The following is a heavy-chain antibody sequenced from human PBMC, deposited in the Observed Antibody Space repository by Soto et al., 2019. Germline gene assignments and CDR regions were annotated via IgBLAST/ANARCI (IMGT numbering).Heavy chain of an antibody. Sequence: QVQLVESGGGVVQPGRSLRLSCAASRFTFSTYAMQWVRQAPGKGLVWVAVISYDGSNKYYADSVKGRFTISTDNSKNTLSLQVNSLRDEDTAAYYCARGGDGGGYCFDSWGQGTLVTVSS. CDR3: ARGGDGGGYCFDS. CDR1: RFTFSTYA. J-gene: IGHJ4*02. CDR2: ISYDGSNK. V-gene: IGHV3-30*04. D-gene: IGHD3-16*01.